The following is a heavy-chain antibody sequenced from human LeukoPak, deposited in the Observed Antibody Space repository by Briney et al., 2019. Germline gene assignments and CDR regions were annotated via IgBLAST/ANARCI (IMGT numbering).Heavy chain of an antibody. D-gene: IGHD5-12*01. Sequence: GGSLRLSCAASGLIFSTYWMSWVRQTPGKGLEWVASIKLDGSEKSYVDSVKGRFTISRDNAKNSLYLQMNSLRAEDTAVYYCARDGPGATINCWGQGTLVTVSS. J-gene: IGHJ4*02. CDR1: GLIFSTYW. CDR3: ARDGPGATINC. V-gene: IGHV3-7*01. CDR2: IKLDGSEK.